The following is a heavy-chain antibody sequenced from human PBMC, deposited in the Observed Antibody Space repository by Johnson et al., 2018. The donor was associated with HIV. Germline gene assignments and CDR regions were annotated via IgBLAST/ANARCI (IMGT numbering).Heavy chain of an antibody. D-gene: IGHD6-13*01. Sequence: QVQLVESGGGVVQPGRSLRLSCATYGFTFSSYAMHWVRQAPGKGLEWVAVISYDGSNKYYADSVKGRFTISRDNSKNTLYLQMNSLRAGDTAVYYCAAGGVPALDIWGQGTMVTVSS. CDR2: ISYDGSNK. J-gene: IGHJ3*02. V-gene: IGHV3-30*14. CDR1: GFTFSSYA. CDR3: AAGGVPALDI.